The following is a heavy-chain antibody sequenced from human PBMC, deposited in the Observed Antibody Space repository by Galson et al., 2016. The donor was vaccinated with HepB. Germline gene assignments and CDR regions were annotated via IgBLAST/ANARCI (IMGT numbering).Heavy chain of an antibody. Sequence: VTLSLTCAAYGGSFSGYYWSWIRQPPGKGLEWIREINHSGGTYYNPSLTSRVTISVDTSKNQFSLKLSSVTAADTAVYYCAFKYYDILTGYATDHYYYYGMDVWGQGNTVTVSS. J-gene: IGHJ6*02. CDR1: GGSFSGYY. D-gene: IGHD3-9*01. V-gene: IGHV4-34*01. CDR2: INHSGGT. CDR3: AFKYYDILTGYATDHYYYYGMDV.